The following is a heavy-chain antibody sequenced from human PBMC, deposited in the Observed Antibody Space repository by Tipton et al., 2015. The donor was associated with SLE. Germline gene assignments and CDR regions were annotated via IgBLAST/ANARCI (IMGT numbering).Heavy chain of an antibody. V-gene: IGHV3-48*03. J-gene: IGHJ2*01. D-gene: IGHD6-25*01. Sequence: SLRLSCAASGFTFSDYEVNWVRQSSGKGLEWISYIGPGGNTIYYADSVRGRFTISRDDAKNSLFLQISSLRVEDTAVYYCARGDADYWFFDLWGRGTLVSVSS. CDR2: IGPGGNTI. CDR3: ARGDADYWFFDL. CDR1: GFTFSDYE.